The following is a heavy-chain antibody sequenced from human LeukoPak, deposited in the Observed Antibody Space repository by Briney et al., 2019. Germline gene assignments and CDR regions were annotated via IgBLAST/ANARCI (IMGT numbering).Heavy chain of an antibody. D-gene: IGHD5-12*01. Sequence: ASVKVSCKASRYTFTSYGISWVRQAPGQGLEWMGWISAYNGNTNYAQKLQGRVTMTTDTSTSTAYMELRSLRSDDTAVYYCARGARALGYYYGMDVWGQGTTVTVSS. CDR2: ISAYNGNT. CDR1: RYTFTSYG. V-gene: IGHV1-18*01. J-gene: IGHJ6*02. CDR3: ARGARALGYYYGMDV.